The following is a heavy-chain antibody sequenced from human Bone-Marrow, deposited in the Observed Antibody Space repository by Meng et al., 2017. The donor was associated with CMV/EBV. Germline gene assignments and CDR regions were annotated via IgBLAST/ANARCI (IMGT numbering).Heavy chain of an antibody. CDR2: IYYSGST. CDR3: ARVLGLLLDY. D-gene: IGHD2-15*01. CDR1: TFSSYA. J-gene: IGHJ4*02. Sequence: TFSSYAMSWVRQAPGKGLEWIGSIYYSGSTYYNPSLKSRVTISVDTSKNQFSLKLSSVTAADTAVYYCARVLGLLLDYWGQGTRVTVSS. V-gene: IGHV4-39*07.